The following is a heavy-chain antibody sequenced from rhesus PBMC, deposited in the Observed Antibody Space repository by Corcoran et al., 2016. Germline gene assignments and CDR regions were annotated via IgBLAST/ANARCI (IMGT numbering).Heavy chain of an antibody. CDR3: ARDEGGYSYSYFFYGLDS. J-gene: IGHJ6*01. CDR1: GGSISDSYY. D-gene: IGHD5-12*01. V-gene: IGHV4S7*01. Sequence: QVQLQESGPGLVKPSETLSLPCAVSGGSISDSYYWNWIRPPPGKGLEWVGNIYGSSGSTYYNPSLKSRVTISKDTSKNQFSLKLSSVSAADTAVYYCARDEGGYSYSYFFYGLDSWGQGVVVTVSS. CDR2: IYGSSGST.